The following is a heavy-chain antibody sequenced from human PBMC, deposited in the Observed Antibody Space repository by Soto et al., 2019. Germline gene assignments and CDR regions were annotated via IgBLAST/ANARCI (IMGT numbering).Heavy chain of an antibody. J-gene: IGHJ6*02. D-gene: IGHD6-6*01. Sequence: GGSLRLSCAASGFTFSSYAMHWVRQAPGKGLEWVAVISYDGSNKNYANSVKGRYTISRDNSKNTPYLQMNSLRAEDTAVYYCARDNGSSPDYYYYGMDVWGQGTTVTVSS. CDR3: ARDNGSSPDYYYYGMDV. V-gene: IGHV3-30-3*01. CDR2: ISYDGSNK. CDR1: GFTFSSYA.